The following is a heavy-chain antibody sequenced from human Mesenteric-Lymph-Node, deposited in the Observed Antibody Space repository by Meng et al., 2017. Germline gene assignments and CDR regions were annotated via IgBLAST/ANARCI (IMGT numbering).Heavy chain of an antibody. CDR3: ASLTHSSGEGVFDY. D-gene: IGHD6-19*01. J-gene: IGHJ4*02. CDR2: ISSSSSYI. Sequence: GESLKISCAASGFTFSSYSMNWVRQAPGKGLEWVSSISSSSSYIYYADSVKGRFTISRDNAKNSLYLQMNSLRAEDTAVYYCASLTHSSGEGVFDYWGQGTLVTVSS. CDR1: GFTFSSYS. V-gene: IGHV3-21*01.